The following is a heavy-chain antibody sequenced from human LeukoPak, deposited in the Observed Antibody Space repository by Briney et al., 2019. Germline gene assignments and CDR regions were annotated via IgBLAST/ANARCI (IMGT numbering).Heavy chain of an antibody. Sequence: GGSLRLSCAASGFTFSDHFVDWVRQAPGKGLEWVGRIRNKANNYTTDYAASVKGRFTILRDDSKNSLYLQMNSLKTEDTAVYYCAPIFDPWGQGTLVTVSS. D-gene: IGHD2-21*01. CDR3: APIFDP. V-gene: IGHV3-72*01. CDR2: IRNKANNYTT. CDR1: GFTFSDHF. J-gene: IGHJ5*02.